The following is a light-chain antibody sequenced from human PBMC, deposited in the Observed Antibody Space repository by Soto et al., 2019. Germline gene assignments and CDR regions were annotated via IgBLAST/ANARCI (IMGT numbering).Light chain of an antibody. CDR2: KAS. CDR3: QQYNSFWT. CDR1: RSISNW. J-gene: IGKJ1*01. V-gene: IGKV1-5*03. Sequence: DIQMTQSPSTLSASVGDRVTISCRASRSISNWLAWYQQKPGKAPKLLIYKASSLQTGVPSRFSGSGSGTEFTLTISGLQPDDFATYYCQQYNSFWTFGQGTKVDIK.